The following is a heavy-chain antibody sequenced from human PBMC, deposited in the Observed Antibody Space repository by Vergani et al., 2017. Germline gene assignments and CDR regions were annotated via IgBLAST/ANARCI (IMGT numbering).Heavy chain of an antibody. Sequence: QVQLVESGGGVVQPGRSLRLSCAASVFTFSSYATHWVRQAPGKGLEWVAVISYDGSNKYYADSVKGRFTISRYNSKNTLYLQMNSLRAEDTAVYYCARAAIIAAAGPFQHWGQGTLVTVSS. J-gene: IGHJ1*01. CDR3: ARAAIIAAAGPFQH. CDR1: VFTFSSYA. D-gene: IGHD6-13*01. V-gene: IGHV3-30*04. CDR2: ISYDGSNK.